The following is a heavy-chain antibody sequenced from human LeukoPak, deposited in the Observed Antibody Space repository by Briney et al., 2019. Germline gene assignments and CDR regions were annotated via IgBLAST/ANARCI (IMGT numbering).Heavy chain of an antibody. Sequence: GGSLRLSCAASGFIFNDYRMHWVRQAPGKTLERLSLISWDGSSKYYADSVKGRFTISRDNSKSSLYLQMNSLTTEDTALYYCAKDGHCSSINCFAEDYFYYLDVWGKGTTVTVSS. CDR3: AKDGHCSSINCFAEDYFYYLDV. V-gene: IGHV3-43*01. CDR2: ISWDGSSK. J-gene: IGHJ6*03. D-gene: IGHD2-2*01. CDR1: GFIFNDYR.